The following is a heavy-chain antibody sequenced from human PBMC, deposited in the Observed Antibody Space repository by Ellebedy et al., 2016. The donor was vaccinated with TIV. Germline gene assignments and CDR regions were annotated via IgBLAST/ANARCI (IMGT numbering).Heavy chain of an antibody. Sequence: SETLSLXCAVYGGSFSGYYWSWIRQPPGKGLEWIGEINHSGSTNYNPSLKSRVTISVDTSKNQFSLKLSSVTAADTAVYYCARSSKVIPRYYYYYYMDVWGKGTTVTVSS. J-gene: IGHJ6*03. CDR2: INHSGST. CDR1: GGSFSGYY. CDR3: ARSSKVIPRYYYYYYMDV. V-gene: IGHV4-34*01. D-gene: IGHD3-22*01.